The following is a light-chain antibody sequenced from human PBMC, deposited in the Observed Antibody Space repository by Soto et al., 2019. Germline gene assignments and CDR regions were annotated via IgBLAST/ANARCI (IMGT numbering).Light chain of an antibody. CDR3: QKYDRVPGT. V-gene: IGKV1-27*01. CDR1: QGINVY. J-gene: IGKJ1*01. CDR2: AAS. Sequence: DIQMTQSPSSLSASVGDRVTITCRASQGINVYLAWCQQKPGKVPKLLIYAASTLQSGVPSRFSGSGSGTDFTLTISSLQPEDGATYYCQKYDRVPGTFGQGTKVEIK.